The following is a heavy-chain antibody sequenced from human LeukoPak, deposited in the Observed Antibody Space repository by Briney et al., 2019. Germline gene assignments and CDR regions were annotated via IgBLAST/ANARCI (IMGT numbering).Heavy chain of an antibody. Sequence: GGSLRLSCAASGFTFSSYAMSWVRQAPGKGLEWVANIKEDGSEKNYVDSVKGRFTISRDNAKNSPYLQMNSLRAEDTAVYYCARDFDYWGQGTLVTVSS. J-gene: IGHJ4*02. CDR1: GFTFSSYA. CDR2: IKEDGSEK. V-gene: IGHV3-7*01. CDR3: ARDFDY.